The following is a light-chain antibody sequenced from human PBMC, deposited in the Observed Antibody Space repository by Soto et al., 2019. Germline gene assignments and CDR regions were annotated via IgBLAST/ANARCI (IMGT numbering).Light chain of an antibody. Sequence: QSALTQPASVSGSPGQSITISCTGTSSDVGSYNYVSWYQQYPGKAPKLMIYDVSNRPSGVSYRFSGSKSGNTASLTISGLQAADVADYYRSSYTTSSTHVVFGGGTKLTVL. CDR1: SSDVGSYNY. V-gene: IGLV2-14*01. CDR3: SSYTTSSTHVV. J-gene: IGLJ2*01. CDR2: DVS.